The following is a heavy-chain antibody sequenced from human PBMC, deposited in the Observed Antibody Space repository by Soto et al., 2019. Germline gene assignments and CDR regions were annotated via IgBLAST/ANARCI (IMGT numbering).Heavy chain of an antibody. CDR2: ISYDGSNK. CDR3: ARQVVPAADYYYYGMDV. J-gene: IGHJ6*02. D-gene: IGHD2-2*01. V-gene: IGHV3-30-3*01. CDR1: GFTFSSYA. Sequence: GGSLRLSCAASGFTFSSYAMHWVRQAPGKGLEWVAVISYDGSNKYYADSVKGRFTISRDNSKNTLYLQMNSLRAEDTAVYYCARQVVPAADYYYYGMDVWGQGTTVTVSS.